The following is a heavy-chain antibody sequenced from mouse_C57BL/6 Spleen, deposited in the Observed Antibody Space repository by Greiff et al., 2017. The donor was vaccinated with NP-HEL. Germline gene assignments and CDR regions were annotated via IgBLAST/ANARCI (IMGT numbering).Heavy chain of an antibody. V-gene: IGHV14-3*01. J-gene: IGHJ3*01. CDR2: IDPANGNT. CDR3: ASGSNWDRWFAY. CDR1: GFNIKNTY. D-gene: IGHD4-1*01. Sequence: EVQLQQSVAELVRPGASVKLSCTASGFNIKNTYMHWVKQRPEQGLEWIGRIDPANGNTKYAPKFQGKATITADTSSNTDYLQLSSLTSEVTAIYYCASGSNWDRWFAYWGQGTLVTVSA.